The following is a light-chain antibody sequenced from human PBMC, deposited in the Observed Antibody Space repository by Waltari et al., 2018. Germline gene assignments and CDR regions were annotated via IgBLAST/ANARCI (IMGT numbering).Light chain of an antibody. CDR2: EVT. J-gene: IGLJ3*02. V-gene: IGLV2-23*02. CDR3: CSYAGSRTLV. Sequence: QSALTQPASVSGSPGQSITISCTGTSSDVGNYNLVSWYQQHPGRAPKLMISEVTKRPSGVSNRFSGSKSGNTASLTISGLQAEDEAEYYCCSYAGSRTLVFGGGTKLTVL. CDR1: SSDVGNYNL.